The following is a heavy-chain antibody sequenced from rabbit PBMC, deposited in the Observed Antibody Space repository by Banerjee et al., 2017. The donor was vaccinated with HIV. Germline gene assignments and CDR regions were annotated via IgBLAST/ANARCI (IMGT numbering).Heavy chain of an antibody. Sequence: DDSSGSTYYASWAKGRFTISKTSSTTVTLQMTSLTAADTATYFCARNYETNAVAGYALTRLDVWGPGTLVTVS. CDR3: ARNYETNAVAGYALTRLDV. V-gene: IGHV1S40*01. D-gene: IGHD6-1*01. J-gene: IGHJ3*01. CDR2: DDSSGST.